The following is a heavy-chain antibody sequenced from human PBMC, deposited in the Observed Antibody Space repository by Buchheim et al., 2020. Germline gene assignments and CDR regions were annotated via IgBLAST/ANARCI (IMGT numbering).Heavy chain of an antibody. J-gene: IGHJ4*02. Sequence: EVQLVESGGGLVQPGGSLRLSCAASGFTFSSYWMTWVRQAPGKGLEWVANLNEDGSEKYYVGSVKGRFTISRDNAKNSVYLQMNSLRAEDTAVYYCARDATEYYFDDWGQGTL. D-gene: IGHD2-15*01. CDR3: ARDATEYYFDD. V-gene: IGHV3-7*03. CDR1: GFTFSSYW. CDR2: LNEDGSEK.